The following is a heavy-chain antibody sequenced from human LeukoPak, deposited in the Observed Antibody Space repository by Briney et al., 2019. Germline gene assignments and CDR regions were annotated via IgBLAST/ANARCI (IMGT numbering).Heavy chain of an antibody. CDR2: XXXXGXX. Sequence: SETLSLTCAVYGGSFSGYYXXXXXXPXXXXLXXXXXXXXXGXXXXNPXLXSXXXXXXDXSKNQFSLKLSSVTAADTAVYYCARGVRVTMVRGVPPYFDYWGQGTLVTVSS. V-gene: IGHV4-34*01. D-gene: IGHD3-10*01. CDR3: ARGVRVTMVRGVPPYFDY. CDR1: GGSFSGYY. J-gene: IGHJ4*02.